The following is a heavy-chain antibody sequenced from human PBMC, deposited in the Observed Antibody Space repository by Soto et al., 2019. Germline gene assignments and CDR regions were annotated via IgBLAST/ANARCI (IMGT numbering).Heavy chain of an antibody. Sequence: EVQLVESGGGLVQPGGSLKLSCAASGFTFSGSAMHWVRQASGKGLEWVGSIRSKANSYATAYAASVKGRFTISRDDSKNTAYLQMNSLKTEDTAVYYCRGSGYSKDAFDIWGQGTMVTVSS. D-gene: IGHD3-22*01. CDR3: RGSGYSKDAFDI. V-gene: IGHV3-73*02. J-gene: IGHJ3*02. CDR1: GFTFSGSA. CDR2: IRSKANSYAT.